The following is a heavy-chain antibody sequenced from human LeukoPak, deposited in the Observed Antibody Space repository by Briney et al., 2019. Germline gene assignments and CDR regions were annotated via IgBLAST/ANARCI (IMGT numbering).Heavy chain of an antibody. D-gene: IGHD5-12*01. CDR1: GFTVSSNY. CDR3: AREGYSGYVRRAFDI. Sequence: GGSLRLSCAASGFTVSSNYMSWVRQAPGKGLEGVSVIYSGGSTYYADSVKGRSTISRDNSKNTLYLQMNSLRAEDTAVYYCAREGYSGYVRRAFDIWGQGTMVTVSS. CDR2: IYSGGST. V-gene: IGHV3-66*01. J-gene: IGHJ3*02.